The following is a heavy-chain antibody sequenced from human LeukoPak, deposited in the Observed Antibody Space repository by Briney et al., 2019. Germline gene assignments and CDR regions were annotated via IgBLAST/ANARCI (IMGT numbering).Heavy chain of an antibody. Sequence: GGSLRLSCAASGFTFSSYAMHWVRQAPGKGLEWVAVISYDGSNKYYADSVKGRFTISRDNSKNTLYLQMNSLRAEDTAVYYCARGGFSSYSYGYFDYWGQGTLVTVSS. CDR1: GFTFSSYA. V-gene: IGHV3-30-3*01. CDR2: ISYDGSNK. J-gene: IGHJ4*02. D-gene: IGHD5-18*01. CDR3: ARGGFSSYSYGYFDY.